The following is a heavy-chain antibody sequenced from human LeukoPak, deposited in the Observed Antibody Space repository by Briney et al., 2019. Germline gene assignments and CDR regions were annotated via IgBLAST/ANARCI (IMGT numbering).Heavy chain of an antibody. CDR2: ISGRGAST. CDR3: AKTVVVTANPRAFDI. Sequence: GGSLRLSCAASGFTFINFGMNWVRQAPGKGLEWVSGISGRGASTNYADSVKGRFTISRDSSKNLLYLQMNSLRDEDTAVYYCAKTVVVTANPRAFDIWGQGTMVTVSS. CDR1: GFTFINFG. J-gene: IGHJ3*02. V-gene: IGHV3-23*01. D-gene: IGHD2-21*02.